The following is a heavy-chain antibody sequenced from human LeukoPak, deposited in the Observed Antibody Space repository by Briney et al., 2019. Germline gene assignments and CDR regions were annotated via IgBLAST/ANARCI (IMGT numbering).Heavy chain of an antibody. D-gene: IGHD4-17*01. CDR3: ASPGVTTDDAFDI. CDR2: IYHSGST. V-gene: IGHV4-38-2*02. J-gene: IGHJ3*02. Sequence: SETLSLTCTVSGYSISSGYYWGWIRQPPGKGLEWIGSIYHSGSTYYNPSLKSRVTISVDTSKNQFSLKLSSVTAADTAVYYCASPGVTTDDAFDIWGQGTMVTVSS. CDR1: GYSISSGYY.